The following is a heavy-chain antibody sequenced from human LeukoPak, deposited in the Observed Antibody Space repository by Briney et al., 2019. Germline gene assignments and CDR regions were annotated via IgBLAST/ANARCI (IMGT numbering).Heavy chain of an antibody. D-gene: IGHD1-26*01. J-gene: IGHJ4*02. CDR2: IKQDGSEK. V-gene: IGHV3-7*01. Sequence: GGSLRLSCAASGFTFNYYSMSWVRQAPGKGLEWVANIKQDGSEKYYVDSVKGRFTISRDNAKNSLYLQMNSLRAEDTAVYYCAREPSGSLDYWGQGTLVTVSS. CDR3: AREPSGSLDY. CDR1: GFTFNYYS.